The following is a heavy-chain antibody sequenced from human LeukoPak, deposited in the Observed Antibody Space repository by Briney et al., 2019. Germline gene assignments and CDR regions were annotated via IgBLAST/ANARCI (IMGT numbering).Heavy chain of an antibody. D-gene: IGHD4-23*01. CDR2: INPNSGGT. V-gene: IGHV1-2*02. CDR3: ARGDWAGNYGGENWFDP. J-gene: IGHJ5*02. Sequence: ASVKVSCKASGYIFTNYYIHWVRQAPGQGLEWMGWINPNSGGTNYAQKFQGRVTMTRDTSISTAYMELSRLRSDDTAVYYCARGDWAGNYGGENWFDPWGQGTLVTVSS. CDR1: GYIFTNYY.